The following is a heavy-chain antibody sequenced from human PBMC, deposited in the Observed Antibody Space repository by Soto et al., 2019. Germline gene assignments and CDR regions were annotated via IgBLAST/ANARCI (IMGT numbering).Heavy chain of an antibody. J-gene: IGHJ3*02. D-gene: IGHD3-22*01. CDR1: GGTFNNFA. Sequence: SVKVSCKAFGGTFNNFAFSWVRQAPGQGLEWMGGIIPIFDTANYAQSFQGRVTITADESTSTAYMELSSLRSEDTAVYYCARIKRKDSSGYYLSSAFDIWGQGTMVTVSS. V-gene: IGHV1-69*13. CDR2: IIPIFDTA. CDR3: ARIKRKDSSGYYLSSAFDI.